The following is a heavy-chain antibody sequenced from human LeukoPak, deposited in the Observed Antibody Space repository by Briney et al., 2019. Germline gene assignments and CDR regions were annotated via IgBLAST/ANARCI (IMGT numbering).Heavy chain of an antibody. CDR2: ISGSGGST. CDR1: GFTFSSYA. V-gene: IGHV3-23*01. CDR3: ANSLEWLDVYFDY. D-gene: IGHD3-3*01. J-gene: IGHJ4*02. Sequence: GESLKISCAASGFTFSSYAMSWVRQAPGKGLEWVSAISGSGGSTYYADSVKGRFTISRDNSKNTLYLQMNSLRAEDTAVYYCANSLEWLDVYFDYWGQGTLVTVSS.